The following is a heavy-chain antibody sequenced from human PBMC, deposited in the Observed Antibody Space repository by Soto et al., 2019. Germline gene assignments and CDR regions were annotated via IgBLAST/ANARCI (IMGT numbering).Heavy chain of an antibody. D-gene: IGHD2-2*01. J-gene: IGHJ6*03. CDR1: GYTLTSYG. CDR3: ARSCSSTSCYPYYYYMDV. Sequence: ASVKVSCKASGYTLTSYGISWVRQAPGQGLEWMGWISAYNGNTNYAQKLQGRVTMTTDTSTSTAYMELRSLRSDDTAVYYCARSCSSTSCYPYYYYMDVWGKGTTVTVSS. V-gene: IGHV1-18*01. CDR2: ISAYNGNT.